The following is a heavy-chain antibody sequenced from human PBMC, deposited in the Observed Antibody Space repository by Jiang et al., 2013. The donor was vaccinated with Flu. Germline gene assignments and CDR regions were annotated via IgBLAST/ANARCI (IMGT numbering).Heavy chain of an antibody. CDR3: AKDWEGVVGARGY. J-gene: IGHJ4*02. CDR1: GFTFSSYG. V-gene: IGHV3-30*02. Sequence: QLLESGGGVVQPGGSLRLSCAASGFTFSSYGMHWVRQAPGKGLEWVAFIRYDGSNKYYADSVKGRFTISRDNSKNTLYLQMNSLRAEDTAVYYCAKDWEGVVGARGYWGQGTLVTVSS. D-gene: IGHD1-26*01. CDR2: IRYDGSNK.